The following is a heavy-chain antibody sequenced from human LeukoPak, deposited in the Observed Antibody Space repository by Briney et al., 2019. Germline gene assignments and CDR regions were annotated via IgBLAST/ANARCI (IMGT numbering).Heavy chain of an antibody. D-gene: IGHD2-15*01. J-gene: IGHJ6*03. CDR3: AREREVVAATPYYYYYYMDV. CDR2: IYDSEST. Sequence: SETLSLTCTVSGDSISSYYCSWIRQPPGKGLEWIGYIYDSESTNYNPSLKSRVTMSVDTSKNQFSLKLSSVTAADTAVYYCAREREVVAATPYYYYYYMDVWGKGTTVTVSS. CDR1: GDSISSYY. V-gene: IGHV4-59*13.